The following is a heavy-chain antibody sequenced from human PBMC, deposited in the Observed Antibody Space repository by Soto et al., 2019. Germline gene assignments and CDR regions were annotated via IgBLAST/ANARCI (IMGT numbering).Heavy chain of an antibody. J-gene: IGHJ6*02. D-gene: IGHD6-13*01. CDR3: ARDPGYSSSWFSLGGMDV. CDR2: ISSSGSTI. CDR1: GSTFSSYE. V-gene: IGHV3-48*03. Sequence: PGGSLRLSCAASGSTFSSYEMNWVRQAPGKGLEWVSYISSSGSTIYYADSVKGRFTISRDNAKNSLYLQMNSLRAEDTAVYYCARDPGYSSSWFSLGGMDVWGQGTTVTVSS.